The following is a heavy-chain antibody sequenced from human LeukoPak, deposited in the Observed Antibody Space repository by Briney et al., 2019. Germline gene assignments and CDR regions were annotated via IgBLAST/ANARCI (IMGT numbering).Heavy chain of an antibody. CDR2: ISAYNGNT. D-gene: IGHD2-2*02. V-gene: IGHV1-18*01. Sequence: ASVKVSCKASGYTFTSYGISWVRQAPGQGLEWMGWISAYNGNTNYAQKLQGRVTMTTDTSTSTAYMELRSLRSDDTAVYYCARVGRVSCRSTSCFTGGGNYWGQGTLVTVSS. CDR3: ARVGRVSCRSTSCFTGGGNY. J-gene: IGHJ4*02. CDR1: GYTFTSYG.